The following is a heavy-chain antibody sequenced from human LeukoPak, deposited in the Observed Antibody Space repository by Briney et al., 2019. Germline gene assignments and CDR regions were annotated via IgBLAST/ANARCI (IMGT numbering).Heavy chain of an antibody. Sequence: ASVKVSCKASGYTFTDYYMHWVRQAPGQGFEWMGWINPNDGDTNYAQKFQGRVTMTRDTSISTAHMEVSRLRSDDTAVYYCARANFLCCSSSTCLFDYWGQGTLVTVSS. CDR2: INPNDGDT. D-gene: IGHD2-2*01. CDR1: GYTFTDYY. J-gene: IGHJ4*02. V-gene: IGHV1-2*02. CDR3: ARANFLCCSSSTCLFDY.